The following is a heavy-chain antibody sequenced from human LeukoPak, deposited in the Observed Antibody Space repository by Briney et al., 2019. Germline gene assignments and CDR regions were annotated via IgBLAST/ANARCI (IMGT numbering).Heavy chain of an antibody. V-gene: IGHV3-23*01. CDR2: ISGSGGST. CDR3: AKVSYSSGWYRGGVYCFDY. J-gene: IGHJ4*02. Sequence: GGSLRLSCAASGFTFSSYAMSWVRQAPGKGLEWDSAISGSGGSTYYADSVKGRFTISRDNSKNTLYLQMNSLRAEDTAVYYCAKVSYSSGWYRGGVYCFDYWGQGTLVTVSS. D-gene: IGHD6-19*01. CDR1: GFTFSSYA.